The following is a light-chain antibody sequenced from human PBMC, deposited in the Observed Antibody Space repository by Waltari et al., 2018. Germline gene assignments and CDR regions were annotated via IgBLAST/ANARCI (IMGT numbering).Light chain of an antibody. J-gene: IGLJ2*01. V-gene: IGLV2-14*01. CDR1: SSDVGRYNY. CDR3: SSYTSSFVV. Sequence: QSALTQPASVSGSPGQSITISCTGTSSDVGRYNYFAWYQQHPGKAPKLLIYDVSKRPSGVSNRFSGSKSGNTASLTISGLQAEDEADYYCSSYTSSFVVFGGGTKLTVL. CDR2: DVS.